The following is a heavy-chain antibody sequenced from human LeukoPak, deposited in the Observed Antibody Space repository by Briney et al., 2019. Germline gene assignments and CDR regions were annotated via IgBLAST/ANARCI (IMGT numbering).Heavy chain of an antibody. V-gene: IGHV1-46*03. CDR1: GYTFTGYY. D-gene: IGHD3-22*01. Sequence: ASVKVSCKASGYTFTGYYMHWVRQAPGQGLEWMGIINPSGGSTKYAQKFQGRVTMTRDTSTSTVYMELSSLRSEDTAVYYCARLQGDYYDSSGYYYDWFDPWGQGTLVTVSS. CDR2: INPSGGST. CDR3: ARLQGDYYDSSGYYYDWFDP. J-gene: IGHJ5*02.